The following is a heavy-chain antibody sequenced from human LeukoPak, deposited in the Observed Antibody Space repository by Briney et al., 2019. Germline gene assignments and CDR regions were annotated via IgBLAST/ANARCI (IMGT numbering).Heavy chain of an antibody. D-gene: IGHD2-15*01. CDR3: ARDMIGGGGSCCDY. CDR1: GYTFSSYG. Sequence: ASVKVSCKASGYTFSSYGISWVRQAPGQGLEWMGWISAYNGDTKYAQKLQGRVTMSTDTSTSTAYMELRSLRSDDTAVYYCARDMIGGGGSCCDYWGQGTLVTVSS. V-gene: IGHV1-18*01. J-gene: IGHJ4*02. CDR2: ISAYNGDT.